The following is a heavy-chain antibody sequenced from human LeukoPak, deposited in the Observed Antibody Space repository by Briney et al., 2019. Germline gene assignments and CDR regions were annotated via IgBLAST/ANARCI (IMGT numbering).Heavy chain of an antibody. J-gene: IGHJ3*02. Sequence: GGSLRLSCAASGFTFSSYEMNWVRQAPGKGLEWVSFISTSDTIIYYADSAKGRFTISRDNAKNSLYLQMNSLRAEDTAVYYCARDNKVVVGTHAFDIWGQGTMVTVSS. V-gene: IGHV3-48*03. CDR1: GFTFSSYE. D-gene: IGHD3-22*01. CDR3: ARDNKVVVGTHAFDI. CDR2: ISTSDTII.